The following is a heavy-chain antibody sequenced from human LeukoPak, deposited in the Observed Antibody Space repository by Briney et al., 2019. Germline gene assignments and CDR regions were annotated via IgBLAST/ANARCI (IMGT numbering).Heavy chain of an antibody. CDR2: INSDGSST. V-gene: IGHV3-74*01. CDR1: GFTFSSYW. Sequence: PGGSLRLSCAASGFTFSSYWMHWVRQAPGKGLVWVSRINSDGSSTSYADSVKGRFTISRDNAKNTLYLQMNSLRAEDTAVYYCARAKPTVPGLLDYWGQGTLVTVSS. D-gene: IGHD2-2*01. J-gene: IGHJ4*02. CDR3: ARAKPTVPGLLDY.